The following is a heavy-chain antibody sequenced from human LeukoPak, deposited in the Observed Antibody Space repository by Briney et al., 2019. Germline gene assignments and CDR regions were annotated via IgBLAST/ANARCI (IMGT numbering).Heavy chain of an antibody. CDR2: INHSGST. CDR1: GGSFSGYY. V-gene: IGHV4-34*01. Sequence: SETLSLTCAVYGGSFSGYYWSWIRQSPGKGLEWIGEINHSGSTNYNPSLKSRVTISVDTSKNQFSLKLSSVTAADTAVYYCARDQRTAMGPVGAFDIWGQGTMVTVSS. CDR3: ARDQRTAMGPVGAFDI. D-gene: IGHD5-18*01. J-gene: IGHJ3*02.